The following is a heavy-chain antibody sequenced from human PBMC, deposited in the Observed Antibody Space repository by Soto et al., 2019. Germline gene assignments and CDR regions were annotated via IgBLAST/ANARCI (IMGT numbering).Heavy chain of an antibody. Sequence: QLHLVQSGAVVKKPGASVTVSCSASGYPVTAYYMHWVRQAPGRGLEWMGGINPATGAAKYTQTFQGRGTLARGTAPSKGFIEPGGLDSEDTAGFYWARGGGVGVAGSAAFDMWGQGTLVTVSS. D-gene: IGHD3-3*01. J-gene: IGHJ3*02. CDR1: GYPVTAYY. V-gene: IGHV1-2*02. CDR3: ARGGGVGVAGSAAFDM. CDR2: INPATGAA.